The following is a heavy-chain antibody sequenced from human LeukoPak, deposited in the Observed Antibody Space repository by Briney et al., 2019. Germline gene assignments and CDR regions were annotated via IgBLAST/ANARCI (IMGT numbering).Heavy chain of an antibody. D-gene: IGHD6-19*01. J-gene: IGHJ4*02. V-gene: IGHV3-23*01. CDR3: AKTYSSGWYGFDYFDY. Sequence: PGGSLRLSCAASGFTFNSYAMTWVRQAPGEGLEWVSAISGSGGSTYYADSVKGRFTISRDNSKNTLYLQMNSLRAEDTAVYYCAKTYSSGWYGFDYFDYWGQGTLVTVSS. CDR2: ISGSGGST. CDR1: GFTFNSYA.